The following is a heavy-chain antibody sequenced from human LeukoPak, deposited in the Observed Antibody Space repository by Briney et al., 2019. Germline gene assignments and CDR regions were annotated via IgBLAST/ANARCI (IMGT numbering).Heavy chain of an antibody. V-gene: IGHV1-18*01. CDR2: ISGYNGNT. Sequence: ASVKVSCEASGYTFTSYGISWVRQAPGQGLEWMGWISGYNGNTNYAQQKLQGRVTMTTDTSTSTAYMELRSLRSDDTAVYYCARDLKRGYSSGRYSWGTGSSNDYWGQGTLVTVSS. D-gene: IGHD6-19*01. CDR1: GYTFTSYG. J-gene: IGHJ4*02. CDR3: ARDLKRGYSSGRYSWGTGSSNDY.